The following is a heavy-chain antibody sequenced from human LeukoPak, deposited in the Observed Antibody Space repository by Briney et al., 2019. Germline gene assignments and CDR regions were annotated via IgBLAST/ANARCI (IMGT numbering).Heavy chain of an antibody. J-gene: IGHJ4*02. CDR1: GYSFTSYW. CDR3: TRHSATEYYFDY. D-gene: IGHD5-12*01. V-gene: IGHV5-10-1*01. Sequence: RGESLKISCKGSGYSFTSYWISWVRQMPGKGLEWMGRIDPSDSYTNYSPSFQGHVTISADKSISTAYLQWSSLKASDTAMYYCTRHSATEYYFDYWGQGTLVTVSS. CDR2: IDPSDSYT.